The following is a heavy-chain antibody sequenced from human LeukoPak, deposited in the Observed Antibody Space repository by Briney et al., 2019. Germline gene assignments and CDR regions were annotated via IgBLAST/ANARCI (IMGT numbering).Heavy chain of an antibody. J-gene: IGHJ6*03. CDR1: GGSFSDYY. CDR2: INHSGST. V-gene: IGHV4-34*01. D-gene: IGHD2-2*01. Sequence: SETLSLTCAVYGGSFSDYYWNWLRQPPGKGLEWIGEINHSGSTNYNPSLKSRVTILTDTSKNQFSLKLSSVTAADTAVYYCARGVPAAVYYYYYYMDVWGKGTTVTVSS. CDR3: ARGVPAAVYYYYYYMDV.